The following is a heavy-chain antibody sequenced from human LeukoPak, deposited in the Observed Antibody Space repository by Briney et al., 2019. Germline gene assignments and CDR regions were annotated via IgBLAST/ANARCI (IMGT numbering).Heavy chain of an antibody. Sequence: GGSLRLSCAASGFTFSNYWMHWVRQDPGKGLVWVSFINPDGSTTNYADSVKGRFTISRDNAKNALYLQMNSLRVEDAAVYYCAKAPVTSCRGAFCYPFDSWGQGTLVTVSS. CDR3: AKAPVTSCRGAFCYPFDS. J-gene: IGHJ4*02. D-gene: IGHD2-15*01. CDR2: INPDGSTT. V-gene: IGHV3-74*01. CDR1: GFTFSNYW.